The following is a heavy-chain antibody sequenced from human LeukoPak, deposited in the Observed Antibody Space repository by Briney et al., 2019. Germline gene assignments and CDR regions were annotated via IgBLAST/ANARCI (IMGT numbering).Heavy chain of an antibody. V-gene: IGHV4-30-4*01. D-gene: IGHD2-15*01. J-gene: IGHJ4*02. Sequence: PSETLSLTCTVSGGSISSGDYYWSWIRQPPGKGLEWIGYIFYSGSTYYNPSLKSRVTISVDTSKNQFSLKLSSVTAADTAVYYCARRYCSGGSCSTALDYWGQGTLVTVSS. CDR1: GGSISSGDYY. CDR3: ARRYCSGGSCSTALDY. CDR2: IFYSGST.